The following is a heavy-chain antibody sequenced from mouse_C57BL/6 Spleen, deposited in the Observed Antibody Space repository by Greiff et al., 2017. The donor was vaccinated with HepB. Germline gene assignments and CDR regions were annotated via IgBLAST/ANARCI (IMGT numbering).Heavy chain of an antibody. CDR2: IWRGGST. CDR3: AKNRGSSGVDYFDY. Sequence: QVQLQQSGPGLVQPSQSLSITCTVSGFSLTSYGVHWVRQSPGKGLEWLGVIWRGGSTDYNAAFMSRLSITKDNSKSQVFFKMNSLQADDTAIYYCAKNRGSSGVDYFDYWGQGTTLTVSS. CDR1: GFSLTSYG. J-gene: IGHJ2*01. D-gene: IGHD1-1*01. V-gene: IGHV2-5*01.